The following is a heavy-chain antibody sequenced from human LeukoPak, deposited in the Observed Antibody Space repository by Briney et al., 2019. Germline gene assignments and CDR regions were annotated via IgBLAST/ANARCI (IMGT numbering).Heavy chain of an antibody. V-gene: IGHV4-39*02. D-gene: IGHD1-26*01. CDR2: IYYSGTT. CDR3: ARGALKWELPPIRARKSYYFDY. J-gene: IGHJ4*02. CDR1: GGSILSSSYY. Sequence: PSETLSLTCTVSGGSILSSSYYWGWIRQPPGKGLEWIGSIYYSGTTYYNPSLKSRVTISVDTSKNHFSLKLSSVTAADTAVYYCARGALKWELPPIRARKSYYFDYWGQGTLVTVSS.